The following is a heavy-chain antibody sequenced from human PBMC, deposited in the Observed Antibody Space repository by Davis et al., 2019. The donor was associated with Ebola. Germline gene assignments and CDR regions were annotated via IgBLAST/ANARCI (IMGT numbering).Heavy chain of an antibody. CDR2: ISAYNGNT. Sequence: AASVKVSCKASGYTFTSYYMHWVRQAPGQGLEWMGWISAYNGNTNYAQKLQGRVTMTTDTSTSTAYMELRSLRSDDTAVYYCAREGGYDSYFDYWGQGTLVTVSS. V-gene: IGHV1-18*04. D-gene: IGHD3-22*01. CDR3: AREGGYDSYFDY. CDR1: GYTFTSYY. J-gene: IGHJ4*02.